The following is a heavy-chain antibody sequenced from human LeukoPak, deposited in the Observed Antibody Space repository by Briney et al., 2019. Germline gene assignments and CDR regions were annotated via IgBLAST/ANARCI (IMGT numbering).Heavy chain of an antibody. CDR2: ISGSGGST. J-gene: IGHJ5*02. V-gene: IGHV3-23*01. CDR1: GITFDDYA. CDR3: AKGLGYCSGGSCYYPFDP. D-gene: IGHD2-15*01. Sequence: GGSLRLSCAASGITFDDYAMHWVCQAPGKGLEWVSAISGSGGSTYYADSVKGRFTISRDNSKNTLYLQMNSLRAEDTAVYYCAKGLGYCSGGSCYYPFDPWGQGTLVTVSS.